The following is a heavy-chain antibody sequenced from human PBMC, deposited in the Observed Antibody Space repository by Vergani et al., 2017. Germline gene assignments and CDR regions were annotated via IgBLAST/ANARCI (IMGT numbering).Heavy chain of an antibody. Sequence: EVQLLESGGGLVQPGGSLRLSCAASGFTFSSYAMSWVRQAPGKGLEWVSAISGSGGSTYYADSVKGRFTISRDNSKNTLYLQMNGLRAEDTAVYYCAKDLSPDTSCYRDWGQGTLVTVSS. CDR2: ISGSGGST. CDR1: GFTFSSYA. CDR3: AKDLSPDTSCYRD. J-gene: IGHJ4*02. V-gene: IGHV3-23*01. D-gene: IGHD2-2*02.